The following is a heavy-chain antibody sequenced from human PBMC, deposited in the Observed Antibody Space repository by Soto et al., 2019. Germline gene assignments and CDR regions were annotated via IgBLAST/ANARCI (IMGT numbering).Heavy chain of an antibody. CDR3: ARLTYSSSWWTFDY. CDR2: TYPGDSDT. Sequence: GESLKISCKGSGYSFTSYWIGWVRQMPGKGLEWMGITYPGDSDTRYSPSFQGQVTVSADKSISTAYLQWSSLKASDTAMYYCARLTYSSSWWTFDYWGQGTLVTVSS. CDR1: GYSFTSYW. D-gene: IGHD6-13*01. V-gene: IGHV5-51*01. J-gene: IGHJ4*02.